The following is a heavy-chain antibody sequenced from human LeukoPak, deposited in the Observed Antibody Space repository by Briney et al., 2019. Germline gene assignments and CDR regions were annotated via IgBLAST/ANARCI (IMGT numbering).Heavy chain of an antibody. CDR3: ARPTYYYDSSGYFDYFDY. V-gene: IGHV5-51*01. CDR2: IYPGDSDT. D-gene: IGHD3-22*01. Sequence: GESLKISCKSSGYSFTSYWIGWVRQMPGKGLEWMGIIYPGDSDTRYSPSFQGQVTISADKSISTAYLQWSSLKASDTAMYYCARPTYYYDSSGYFDYFDYWGQGTLVTVSS. J-gene: IGHJ4*02. CDR1: GYSFTSYW.